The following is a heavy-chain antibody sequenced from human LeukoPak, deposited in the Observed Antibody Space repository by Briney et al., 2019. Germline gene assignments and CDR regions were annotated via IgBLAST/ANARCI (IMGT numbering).Heavy chain of an antibody. J-gene: IGHJ4*02. Sequence: PGRSLRLSCAASGFTFDDYAMHWVRRAPGKGLEWVSGISWNSGSIGYADSVKGRFTISRDNAKNSLYLQMNSLRAEDTALYYCAKDLTGTTPDFDYWGQGTLVTVSS. CDR1: GFTFDDYA. D-gene: IGHD1-7*01. V-gene: IGHV3-9*01. CDR3: AKDLTGTTPDFDY. CDR2: ISWNSGSI.